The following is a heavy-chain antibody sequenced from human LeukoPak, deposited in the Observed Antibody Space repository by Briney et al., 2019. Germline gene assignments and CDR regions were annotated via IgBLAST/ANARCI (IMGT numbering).Heavy chain of an antibody. CDR2: ISGSGGST. CDR1: GFTFSNYA. CDR3: AKDALLWFGELLSLSNWFDP. Sequence: GGSLRLSCAASGFTFSNYAMSWVRQAPGKGLEWVSAISGSGGSTYYADSVKGRFTISRDNSKNTLYLQMNSLRAEDTAVYYCAKDALLWFGELLSLSNWFDPWGQGTLVTVSS. V-gene: IGHV3-23*01. D-gene: IGHD3-10*01. J-gene: IGHJ5*02.